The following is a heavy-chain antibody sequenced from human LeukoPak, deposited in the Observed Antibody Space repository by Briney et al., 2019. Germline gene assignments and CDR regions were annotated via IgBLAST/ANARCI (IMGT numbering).Heavy chain of an antibody. D-gene: IGHD3-22*01. CDR3: AKIFIYYDSSGCQTFDY. J-gene: IGHJ4*02. V-gene: IGHV3-23*01. CDR1: GFTFSSYA. Sequence: GGSLRLSCAASGFTFSSYAMSWVRQAPGKGLEWVSAISGSGGSTYYADSVKGRFTISRDNSKNTLYLQMNSLRAEDTAVYYCAKIFIYYDSSGCQTFDYWGQGTLVTVSS. CDR2: ISGSGGST.